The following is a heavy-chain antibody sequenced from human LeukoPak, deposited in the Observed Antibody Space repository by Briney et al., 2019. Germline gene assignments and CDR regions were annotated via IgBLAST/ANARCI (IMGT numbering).Heavy chain of an antibody. Sequence: GGSLRLSCAASGFTFSTYWMHWVRQVPGKGLVGVSRIKSDGTGTNYADSVKGRFTISRDNAKNTLYLQMNSLRAEDTAVYYCATGALTGYVLDYWGQGTLVTVSS. CDR3: ATGALTGYVLDY. CDR2: IKSDGTGT. V-gene: IGHV3-74*01. CDR1: GFTFSTYW. D-gene: IGHD3-9*01. J-gene: IGHJ4*02.